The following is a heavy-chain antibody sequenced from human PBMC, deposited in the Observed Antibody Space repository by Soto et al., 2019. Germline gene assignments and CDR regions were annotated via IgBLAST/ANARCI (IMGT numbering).Heavy chain of an antibody. CDR1: GYTFINYY. D-gene: IGHD6-13*01. CDR3: ARGLITAAGTPLRY. V-gene: IGHV1-46*01. CDR2: INPSGGST. J-gene: IGHJ4*02. Sequence: ASVKVSCKASGYTFINYYMHWVRQAPGQGLEWMGIINPSGGSTTYAQKFQGRVTMTRDTSTNTVYMELSSLRSEDTAVCYCARGLITAAGTPLRYWGQGTLVTVSS.